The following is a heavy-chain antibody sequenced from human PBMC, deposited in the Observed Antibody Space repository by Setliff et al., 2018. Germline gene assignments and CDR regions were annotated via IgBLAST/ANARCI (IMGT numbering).Heavy chain of an antibody. D-gene: IGHD3-10*01. J-gene: IGHJ4*02. V-gene: IGHV3-7*01. CDR2: IKQDGSEK. CDR1: GFTFSNYW. Sequence: GGSLRLSCAASGFTFSNYWMSWVRQAPGKGLEWVANIKQDGSEKYYVDSVKGRFTISRDNAKSSLHLQMNSLRAEDTAVYYCTRVSADYHGSGSLDFWGQGTLVTVSS. CDR3: TRVSADYHGSGSLDF.